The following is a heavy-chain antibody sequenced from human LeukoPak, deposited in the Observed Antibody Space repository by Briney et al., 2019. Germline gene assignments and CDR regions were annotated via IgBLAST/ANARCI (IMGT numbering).Heavy chain of an antibody. Sequence: ASVKVSCKASGYTFTSYGISWVRRAPGQGLEYMGWISAYNGNTNYAQNLQGRVTMTTETSTSTAYMEQRSLRSDDTAVYYCARHYYDSSAYPFDYWGQGTLVTVSS. CDR1: GYTFTSYG. CDR2: ISAYNGNT. CDR3: ARHYYDSSAYPFDY. V-gene: IGHV1-18*01. D-gene: IGHD3-22*01. J-gene: IGHJ4*02.